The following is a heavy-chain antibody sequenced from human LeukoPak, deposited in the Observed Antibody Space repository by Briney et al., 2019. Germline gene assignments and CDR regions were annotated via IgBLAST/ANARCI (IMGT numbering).Heavy chain of an antibody. CDR3: AKISGYDYYYYYYMDV. CDR1: GFTFSSYA. D-gene: IGHD5-12*01. V-gene: IGHV3-23*01. J-gene: IGHJ6*03. Sequence: GGSLRPSCAASGFTFSSYAMSWVRQAPGKGLEWVSAISGSGGSTYYADSVKGRFTISRDNSKNTLYLQMDSLRAEDTAVYYCAKISGYDYYYYYYMDVWGKGTTVTVSS. CDR2: ISGSGGST.